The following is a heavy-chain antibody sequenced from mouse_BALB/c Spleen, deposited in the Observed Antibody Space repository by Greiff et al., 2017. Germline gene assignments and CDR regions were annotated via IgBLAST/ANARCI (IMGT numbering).Heavy chain of an antibody. V-gene: IGHV14-3*02. D-gene: IGHD1-1*01. CDR2: IDPANGNT. Sequence: VQLKESGAELVKPGASVKLSCTASGFNIKDTYMHWVKQRPEQGLEWIGRIDPANGNTKYDPKFQGKATITADTSSNTAYLQLSSLTSEDTAVYYCARWATVPYYAMDYWGQGTSVTVSS. CDR1: GFNIKDTY. J-gene: IGHJ4*01. CDR3: ARWATVPYYAMDY.